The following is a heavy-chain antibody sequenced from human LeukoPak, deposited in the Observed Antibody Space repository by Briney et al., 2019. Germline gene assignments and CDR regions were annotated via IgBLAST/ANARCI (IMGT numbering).Heavy chain of an antibody. J-gene: IGHJ3*02. CDR1: GGSISSGDYY. D-gene: IGHD3-3*01. V-gene: IGHV4-30-4*08. CDR2: IYYSGST. Sequence: PSQTLSLTCTVSGGSISSGDYYWSWIRQPPGKGLEWIGYIYYSGSTYYSPSLKSRVTISVDTSKNQFSLKLSSVTAADTAVYYCARVYDFWSGYDDAFDIWGQGTMVTVSS. CDR3: ARVYDFWSGYDDAFDI.